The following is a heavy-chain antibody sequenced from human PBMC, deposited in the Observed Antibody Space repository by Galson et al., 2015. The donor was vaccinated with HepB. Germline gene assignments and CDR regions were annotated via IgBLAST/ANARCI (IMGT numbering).Heavy chain of an antibody. D-gene: IGHD1-14*01. CDR1: GFIFSAFD. Sequence: SLRLSCAASGFIFSAFDMNWVRQAPGKGPEWVSNIHTSGDRTYYADSVEGRFTISRDNSKNTLYLRMNSLRAEDTAIYYCAKDFNRPEGSWGQGTLVTVSS. CDR3: AKDFNRPEGS. J-gene: IGHJ5*02. V-gene: IGHV3-23*01. CDR2: IHTSGDRT.